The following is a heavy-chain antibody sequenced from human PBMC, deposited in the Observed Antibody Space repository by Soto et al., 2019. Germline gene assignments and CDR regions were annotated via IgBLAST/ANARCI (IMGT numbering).Heavy chain of an antibody. CDR2: INPSDGST. V-gene: IGHV1-46*01. CDR1: GYTFSTYY. J-gene: IGHJ6*02. Sequence: GASVKVSCKTSGYTFSTYYMHWVRQAPGQGLEWMGLINPSDGSTRYAQKFRGRVTVTSDTSTSTVYMDVSSLRSEDTAIYYCASAVISTPENRQYYYGMDVWGQGTKVTVSS. CDR3: ASAVISTPENRQYYYGMDV. D-gene: IGHD2-21*01.